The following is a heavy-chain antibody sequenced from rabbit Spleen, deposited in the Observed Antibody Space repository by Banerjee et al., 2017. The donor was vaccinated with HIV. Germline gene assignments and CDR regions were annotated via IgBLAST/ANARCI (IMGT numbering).Heavy chain of an antibody. J-gene: IGHJ4*01. CDR1: GVSFSGSSY. CDR3: ARGSAAMTMVITGYYLNL. CDR2: IDANGSGFT. Sequence: QEQLEESGGDLVKPGASLTLTCIASGVSFSGSSYMCWVRQAPGKGLEWIACIDANGSGFTYFASWAKGRFTISKTSSTTVTLQMTSLTAADTATYFCARGSAAMTMVITGYYLNLWGPGTLVTVS. D-gene: IGHD2-1*01. V-gene: IGHV1S45*01.